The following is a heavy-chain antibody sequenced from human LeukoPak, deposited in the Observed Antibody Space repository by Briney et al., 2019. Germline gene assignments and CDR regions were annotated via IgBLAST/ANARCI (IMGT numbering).Heavy chain of an antibody. Sequence: GGSLRLSWAASGFTFSSYSMHWVRQAPGKGLEWVAVISYDGSNKYYADSVKGRFTISRDNSKNTLYLQMNSLRAEDTAVYYCARGNFGPYWYFDLWGRGTLVTVSS. D-gene: IGHD3-3*01. CDR1: GFTFSSYS. CDR3: ARGNFGPYWYFDL. CDR2: ISYDGSNK. V-gene: IGHV3-30*01. J-gene: IGHJ2*01.